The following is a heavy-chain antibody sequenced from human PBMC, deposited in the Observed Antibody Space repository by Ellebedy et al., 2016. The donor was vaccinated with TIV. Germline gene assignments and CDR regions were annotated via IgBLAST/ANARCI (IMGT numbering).Heavy chain of an antibody. V-gene: IGHV3-23*01. CDR2: ISTSGGST. Sequence: LSLTCAASGFTFSSYAMSWVRQAPGKGLEWVSAISTSGGSTYYADSVKGRFTISRDNSKDTLYLQMNSLRAEDTAVYYCAKISSGWYLGLDYWGQGTLVTVSS. D-gene: IGHD6-19*01. CDR1: GFTFSSYA. J-gene: IGHJ4*02. CDR3: AKISSGWYLGLDY.